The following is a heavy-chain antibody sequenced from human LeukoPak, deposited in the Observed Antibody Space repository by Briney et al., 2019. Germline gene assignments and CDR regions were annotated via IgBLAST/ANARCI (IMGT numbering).Heavy chain of an antibody. Sequence: PSETLSLTCTVSGGSISSYYWSWIRQPPGKGLEWIGYIHYSGSTNYNPSLKSRVTISVDTSKNQFSLKLSSVTAADTAVYYCARRIAAADYNWFDPWGQGTLVTVSS. CDR2: IHYSGST. D-gene: IGHD6-13*01. CDR3: ARRIAAADYNWFDP. J-gene: IGHJ5*02. V-gene: IGHV4-59*01. CDR1: GGSISSYY.